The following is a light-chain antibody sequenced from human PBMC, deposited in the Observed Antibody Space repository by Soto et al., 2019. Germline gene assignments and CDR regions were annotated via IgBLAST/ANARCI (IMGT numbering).Light chain of an antibody. CDR3: QQYNHWPT. CDR1: PTISSW. Sequence: IQMTQAPSTMIEAVGDRVTITCRASPTISSWLAWYQQKPGKAPKLLIYKASTLKSGVPSRFSGSGSGTEFTLTISSLQSEDFAVYYCQQYNHWPTFGQVTKVDIK. CDR2: KAS. V-gene: IGKV1-5*03. J-gene: IGKJ1*01.